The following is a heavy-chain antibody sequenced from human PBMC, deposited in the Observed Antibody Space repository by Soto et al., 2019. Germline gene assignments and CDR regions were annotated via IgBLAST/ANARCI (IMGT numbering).Heavy chain of an antibody. CDR2: INHSGST. J-gene: IGHJ6*03. CDR3: ARGTGTTRYYYYYYMDV. Sequence: SETLSLTCAIYGWSFRVYYWSWIRQPPGKGLEWIGEINHSGSTNYNPSLKSRVTISVDTSKNQFSLKLSSVTAADTAVYYCARGTGTTRYYYYYYMDVWGKGTTVS. D-gene: IGHD1-1*01. V-gene: IGHV4-34*01. CDR1: GWSFRVYY.